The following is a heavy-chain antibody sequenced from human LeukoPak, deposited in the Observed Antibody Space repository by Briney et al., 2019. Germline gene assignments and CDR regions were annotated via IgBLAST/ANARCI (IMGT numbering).Heavy chain of an antibody. CDR1: GFTFSSYG. J-gene: IGHJ5*02. CDR2: IKQDGSEK. D-gene: IGHD2-15*01. CDR3: AREPRPGYCSGGSCPNWFDP. V-gene: IGHV3-7*01. Sequence: GGSLRLSCAASGFTFSSYGMHWVRQAPGKGLEWVANIKQDGSEKYYVDSVKGRLTISRDNAKNSLYLQMNSLRAEDTAVYYCAREPRPGYCSGGSCPNWFDPWGQGTLVTVSS.